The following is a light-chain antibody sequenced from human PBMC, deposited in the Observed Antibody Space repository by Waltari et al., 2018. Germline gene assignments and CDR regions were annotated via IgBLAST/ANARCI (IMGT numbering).Light chain of an antibody. CDR3: QAWDSRTVV. CDR2: QDK. CDR1: DLGEKF. V-gene: IGLV3-1*01. J-gene: IGLJ2*01. Sequence: SYDVTQPPSVSVSPGQTVTITCSGHDLGEKFGSWYQRKAGQSPVLVIHQDKKRPSAIPDRFSGSSSGNTATLTISGTQLIDEAEYFCQAWDSRTVVFGGGTKLTVL.